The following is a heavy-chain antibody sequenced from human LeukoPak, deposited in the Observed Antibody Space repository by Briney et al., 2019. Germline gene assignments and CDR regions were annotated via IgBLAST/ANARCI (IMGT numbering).Heavy chain of an antibody. CDR3: ARGLGYCSSTSCSNWFDP. CDR2: IYYSGST. J-gene: IGHJ5*02. D-gene: IGHD2-2*01. V-gene: IGHV4-39*01. Sequence: PSETLSLTCTVSGGSISSSSYYWGWIRQPPGKGLEWIGSIYYSGSTYYNPSLKSRVTISVDTSKNRFSLKLSSVTAADTAVYYCARGLGYCSSTSCSNWFDPWGQGTLVTVSS. CDR1: GGSISSSSYY.